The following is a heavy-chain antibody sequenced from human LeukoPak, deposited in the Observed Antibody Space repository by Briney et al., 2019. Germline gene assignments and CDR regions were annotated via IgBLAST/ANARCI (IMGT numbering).Heavy chain of an antibody. CDR2: ISYDGSNK. D-gene: IGHD3-22*01. V-gene: IGHV3-30-3*01. CDR1: GYTLTELS. CDR3: ARGGGDYDSSGYNSWYFDY. J-gene: IGHJ4*02. Sequence: SCKVSGYTLTELSMHWVRQAPGKGLEWVAVISYDGSNKYYADSVKGRFTISRDNSKNTLYLQMNSLRAEDTAVYYCARGGGDYDSSGYNSWYFDYWGQGTLVTVSS.